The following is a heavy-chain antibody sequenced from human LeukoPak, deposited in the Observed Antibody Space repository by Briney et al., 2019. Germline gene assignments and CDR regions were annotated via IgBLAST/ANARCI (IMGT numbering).Heavy chain of an antibody. CDR3: ARGRNDNGGMFFDS. CDR1: GASIRSYY. J-gene: IGHJ4*02. V-gene: IGHV4-59*01. Sequence: SETLSLTCTVSGASIRSYYWSWIRQAPGKGLEWVGFISYSGYTSYSPSLKRRVAISVDTSKGQFSLGLTSMTAADTAIYYCARGRNDNGGMFFDSWAQGTLVTVSS. D-gene: IGHD4-23*01. CDR2: ISYSGYT.